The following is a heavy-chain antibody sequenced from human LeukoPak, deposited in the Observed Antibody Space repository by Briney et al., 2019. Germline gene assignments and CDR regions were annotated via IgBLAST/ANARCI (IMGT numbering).Heavy chain of an antibody. D-gene: IGHD5-24*01. CDR3: ASVEMTTEWGPYDAFDV. J-gene: IGHJ3*01. Sequence: GGSLRLSCAASGFTVSSNYMSWVRQAPGKGLEWVSVVYRGGGTYYADSVKGRFTVSRDDSKNTLYLQMNSLRAEDTAVYYCASVEMTTEWGPYDAFDVWGQGTMVTVSS. V-gene: IGHV3-53*01. CDR2: VYRGGGT. CDR1: GFTVSSNY.